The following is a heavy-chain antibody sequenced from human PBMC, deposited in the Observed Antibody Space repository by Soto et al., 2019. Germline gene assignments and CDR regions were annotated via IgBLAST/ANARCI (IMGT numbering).Heavy chain of an antibody. V-gene: IGHV3-74*01. CDR3: ARQTGLGATYY. J-gene: IGHJ4*02. CDR2: INTDGSVI. D-gene: IGHD1-26*01. Sequence: DVDLVESGGALVQPGGSLRLSCAGSGFTFNNFWMHWVRQAPGKGVVWVARINTDGSVISHADSVKGRFTISRDNAKSSLYLQMNSLRAEDSAMYYCARQTGLGATYYWGRGYLVTLSS. CDR1: GFTFNNFW.